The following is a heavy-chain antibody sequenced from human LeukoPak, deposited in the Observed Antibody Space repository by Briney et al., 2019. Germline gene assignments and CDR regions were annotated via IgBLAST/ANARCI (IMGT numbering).Heavy chain of an antibody. J-gene: IGHJ4*02. CDR1: GGTFSSYA. CDR3: AREGGSYANLDY. Sequence: SVKVSCKASGGTFSSYAISWVRQAPGQGLEWMGGIIPIFGTANYAQKFQGRVTITADESTSTAYMELSSLRSEDTAVYYCAREGGSYANLDYWGQGTLVTVSS. D-gene: IGHD1-26*01. CDR2: IIPIFGTA. V-gene: IGHV1-69*13.